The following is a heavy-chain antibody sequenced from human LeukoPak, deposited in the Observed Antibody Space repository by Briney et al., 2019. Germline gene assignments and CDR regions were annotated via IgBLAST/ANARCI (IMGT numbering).Heavy chain of an antibody. J-gene: IGHJ5*02. Sequence: QTGGSLRLSCAASEFIFSNYWMHWVRQAPGKGLVWVSRINSDGRFTSYADSVKGRFTISRDNAKNTLYLQMNSLRAEDTAIYYCARVQVLGTYDWFDPWGQGTLVTVSS. CDR2: INSDGRFT. CDR3: ARVQVLGTYDWFDP. V-gene: IGHV3-74*01. CDR1: EFIFSNYW. D-gene: IGHD4/OR15-4a*01.